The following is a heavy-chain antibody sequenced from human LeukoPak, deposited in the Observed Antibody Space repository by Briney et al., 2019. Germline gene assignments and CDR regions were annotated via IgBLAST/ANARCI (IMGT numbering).Heavy chain of an antibody. D-gene: IGHD6-19*01. Sequence: GGSLRLSCAASGFTFDDYAMSWVRQAPGKGLEWVSTISRNSGNTNYADSVKGRFTISRDNAKNSLYLQMNSLRGEDTALYHCARGDSSGGYEYFQHWGQGTLVTVSS. CDR2: ISRNSGNT. V-gene: IGHV3-20*01. CDR1: GFTFDDYA. CDR3: ARGDSSGGYEYFQH. J-gene: IGHJ1*01.